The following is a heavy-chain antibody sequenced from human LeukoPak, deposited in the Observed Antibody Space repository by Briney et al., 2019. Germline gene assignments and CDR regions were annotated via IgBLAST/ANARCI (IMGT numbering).Heavy chain of an antibody. CDR3: ARARALEVAFDI. V-gene: IGHV4-30-4*08. CDR1: GGSISNSDYY. CDR2: IYYSGST. Sequence: SETLSLTCTVSGGSISNSDYYWSWIRQPPGKGLEWIGYIYYSGSTYYNPSLKGRVPISVDTSNNQFSLKVNSVTAADTAVYYCARARALEVAFDIWGQGTMVTVSS. J-gene: IGHJ3*02.